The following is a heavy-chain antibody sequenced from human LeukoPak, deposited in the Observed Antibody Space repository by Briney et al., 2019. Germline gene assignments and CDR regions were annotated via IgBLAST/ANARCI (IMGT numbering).Heavy chain of an antibody. CDR2: IYHSGST. V-gene: IGHV4-38-2*02. J-gene: IGHJ5*02. CDR3: ARAPQRSYQHNWFDP. D-gene: IGHD2-21*01. Sequence: SETLSLTCTVSGYSISSGYYWGWIRQPPGKGLEWIGSIYHSGSTYYNPSLKSRVTISVDTSKNQFSLKLSSVTAADTAVYYCARAPQRSYQHNWFDPWGQGTPVTVSS. CDR1: GYSISSGYY.